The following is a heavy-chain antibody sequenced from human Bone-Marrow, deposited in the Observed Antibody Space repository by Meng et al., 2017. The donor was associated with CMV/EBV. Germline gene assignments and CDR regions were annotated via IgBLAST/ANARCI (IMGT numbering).Heavy chain of an antibody. V-gene: IGHV4-39*07. J-gene: IGHJ4*02. CDR2: IYYSGST. D-gene: IGHD1-26*01. Sequence: GSLRLSCTVSGGSISSSSYYWGWIRQPPGKGLEWIGSIYYSGSTYYNPSLKSRVTKSVDTSKNQFSLKLSSVYAADTAVYYCARQLSGRQDYWGQGTLVTVSS. CDR1: GGSISSSSYY. CDR3: ARQLSGRQDY.